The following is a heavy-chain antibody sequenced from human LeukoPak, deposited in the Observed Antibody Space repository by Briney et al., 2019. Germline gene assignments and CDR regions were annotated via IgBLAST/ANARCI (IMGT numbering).Heavy chain of an antibody. CDR1: EFTFGDSA. V-gene: IGHV3-43*02. CDR2: ITANGGST. Sequence: GGSLRLSCAASEFTFGDSAIPWVRQRPGKGLEWVSLITANGGSTSYADSVKGRITISRDNSKNSLYLQMNSLRPEDTALDYCAKDPDYGGNSRYGMDVWGQGTTVTVSS. J-gene: IGHJ6*02. CDR3: AKDPDYGGNSRYGMDV. D-gene: IGHD4-23*01.